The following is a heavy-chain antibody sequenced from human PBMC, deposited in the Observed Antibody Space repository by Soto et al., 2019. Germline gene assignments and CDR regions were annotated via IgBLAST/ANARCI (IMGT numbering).Heavy chain of an antibody. CDR1: GFTLRNYG. Sequence: QVQLVESGGGVVQPGRSLRLSCAASGFTLRNYGMHWVRQAPGKGLEWVAVIRHDGSNTYYADSVKGRFTISRDNSKNTMYLQMNSLRVEERANYYCAKEGYAGGGGNYGHCMDVWGQGTTVTVSS. CDR3: AKEGYAGGGGNYGHCMDV. J-gene: IGHJ6*02. CDR2: IRHDGSNT. D-gene: IGHD4-17*01. V-gene: IGHV3-33*06.